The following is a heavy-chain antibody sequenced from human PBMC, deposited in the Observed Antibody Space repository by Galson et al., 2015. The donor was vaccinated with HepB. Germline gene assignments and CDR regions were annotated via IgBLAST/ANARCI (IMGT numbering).Heavy chain of an antibody. J-gene: IGHJ3*02. V-gene: IGHV3-30-3*01. Sequence: APGKGLEWVAVISYDGSNKKYADSVKGPFTISRDNSKNTLYLQMNSLRPEDTAVCYCARVADSSGWYWGDAFDIWGQGTMVTVSS. D-gene: IGHD6-19*01. CDR3: ARVADSSGWYWGDAFDI. CDR2: ISYDGSNK.